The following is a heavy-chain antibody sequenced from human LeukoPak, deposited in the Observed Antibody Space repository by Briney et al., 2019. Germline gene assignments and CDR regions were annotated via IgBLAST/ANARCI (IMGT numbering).Heavy chain of an antibody. Sequence: PGRSLRLSCTASGFTFGDYAMSWVRQAPGKGLEWVGFIRSKAYGGTTEYAASVKGRFTISRDDSKSIAYLQMNSLKTEDTAVYYCTRIHTAAGMDWGQGTLVTVSS. CDR1: GFTFGDYA. J-gene: IGHJ4*02. D-gene: IGHD6-13*01. CDR3: TRIHTAAGMD. CDR2: IRSKAYGGTT. V-gene: IGHV3-49*04.